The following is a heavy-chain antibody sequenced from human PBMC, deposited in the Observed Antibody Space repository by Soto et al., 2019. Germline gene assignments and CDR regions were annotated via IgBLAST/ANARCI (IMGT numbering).Heavy chain of an antibody. Sequence: GGSLRLSCAASGFTFSSYGMHWVRQAPGKGLEWVAVISYDGSNKYYADSVKGRFTISRDNSKNTLYLQMSSLRAEDTAVYYCAKDGPTTGAFYLDYWGQGTLVTVSS. D-gene: IGHD4-17*01. V-gene: IGHV3-30*18. J-gene: IGHJ4*02. CDR2: ISYDGSNK. CDR1: GFTFSSYG. CDR3: AKDGPTTGAFYLDY.